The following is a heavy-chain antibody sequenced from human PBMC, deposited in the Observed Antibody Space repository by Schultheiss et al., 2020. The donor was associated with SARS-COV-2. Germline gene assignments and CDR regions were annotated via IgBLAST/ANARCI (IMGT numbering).Heavy chain of an antibody. CDR3: ARDEGIRYFDWYFDY. CDR1: GFTFSSYA. J-gene: IGHJ4*02. Sequence: GESLKISCAASGFTFSSYAMHWVRQAPGKGLEWVAVISYDGSNKYYADSVRGRFTISRDNSKSTLYLQMNSLRVEDTAVYYCARDEGIRYFDWYFDYWGQGTLVTVSS. V-gene: IGHV3-30*01. D-gene: IGHD3-9*01. CDR2: ISYDGSNK.